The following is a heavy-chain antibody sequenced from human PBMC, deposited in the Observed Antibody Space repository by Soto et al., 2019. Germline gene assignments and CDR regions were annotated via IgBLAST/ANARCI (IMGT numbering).Heavy chain of an antibody. D-gene: IGHD6-6*01. Sequence: QVQLVQSGAEVKKPWASVKVSCKASGGTCSSYAISWVRQAPGQGLEWMGGIIPIFGTANYAQKFQGRVTITADESTSTAYMELSSLRSEDTAVYYCVVAARIKYYYYGMDFWGQGTTVTVSS. CDR1: GGTCSSYA. CDR3: VVAARIKYYYYGMDF. J-gene: IGHJ6*02. V-gene: IGHV1-69*01. CDR2: IIPIFGTA.